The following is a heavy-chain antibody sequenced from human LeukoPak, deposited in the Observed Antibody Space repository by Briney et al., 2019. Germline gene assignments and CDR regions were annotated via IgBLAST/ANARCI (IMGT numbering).Heavy chain of an antibody. CDR3: AKDAAANVDYPYYFDY. V-gene: IGHV3-23*01. J-gene: IGHJ4*02. D-gene: IGHD4-11*01. CDR2: TIGGGDDT. CDR1: GFTFSSYA. Sequence: GGSLRLSCAASGFTFSSYAMSWVRQTPGKGLEWVSTTIGGGDDTYHADSVKGRFTISRDNSRTTLYLLMNSLRAEDTAVYYCAKDAAANVDYPYYFDYWGQGALVTVSS.